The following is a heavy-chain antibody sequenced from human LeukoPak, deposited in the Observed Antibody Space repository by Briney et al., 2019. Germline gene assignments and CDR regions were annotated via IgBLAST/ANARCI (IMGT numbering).Heavy chain of an antibody. CDR1: GFTFSSYA. CDR3: ANKDY. CDR2: IRYDGINK. V-gene: IGHV3-30*02. Sequence: GGSLRLSCAASGFTFSSYAMHWVRQAPDKGLEWEAFIRYDGINKYYADSVKGRFTISRDNSKNTLYLQMNSLRAEDTAVYYCANKDYWGQGTLVTVSS. J-gene: IGHJ4*02.